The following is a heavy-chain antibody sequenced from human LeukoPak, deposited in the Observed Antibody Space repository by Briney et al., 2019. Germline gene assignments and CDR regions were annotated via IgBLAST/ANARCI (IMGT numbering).Heavy chain of an antibody. V-gene: IGHV3-48*03. D-gene: IGHD1-26*01. CDR2: ISSSGSTI. CDR3: ARDSIVGAHGGFDY. CDR1: GFTFSSYE. J-gene: IGHJ4*02. Sequence: GGSLRLSCAASGFTFSSYEMNWVRQAPGKGLEWVSCISSSGSTIYYADSVKGRFTISRDNAKNSLYLQMNSLRAEDTAVYYCARDSIVGAHGGFDYWGQGTLVTVSS.